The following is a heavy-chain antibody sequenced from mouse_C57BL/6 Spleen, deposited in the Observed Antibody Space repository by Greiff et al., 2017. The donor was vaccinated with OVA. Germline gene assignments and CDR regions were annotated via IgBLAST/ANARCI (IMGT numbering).Heavy chain of an antibody. J-gene: IGHJ4*01. CDR1: GFSLTSYG. CDR3: ARKRDYGSGYAMDY. Sequence: QVQLQQSGPGLVQPSQSLSITCTVSGFSLTSYGVHWVRQSPGKGLEWLGVIWSGGSTDYNAAFISRLSISKDNSKSQVFFKMNSLQAEDTAIYYCARKRDYGSGYAMDYWGQGTSVTVSS. CDR2: IWSGGST. V-gene: IGHV2-2*01. D-gene: IGHD1-1*01.